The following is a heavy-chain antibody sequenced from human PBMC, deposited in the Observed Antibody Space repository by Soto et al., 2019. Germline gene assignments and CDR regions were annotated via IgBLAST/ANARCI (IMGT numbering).Heavy chain of an antibody. V-gene: IGHV1-3*01. CDR3: ALDLDTIFGGVPYYYMDV. J-gene: IGHJ6*03. CDR2: INAGNGNT. D-gene: IGHD3-3*01. Sequence: ASVKVSCKASGYTFTSYAMHWVRQAPGQRLEWMGWINAGNGNTKYSQKFQGRVTITRDTSASTAYMELSSLRSEDTAVYYCALDLDTIFGGVPYYYMDVWGKGTTVTVSS. CDR1: GYTFTSYA.